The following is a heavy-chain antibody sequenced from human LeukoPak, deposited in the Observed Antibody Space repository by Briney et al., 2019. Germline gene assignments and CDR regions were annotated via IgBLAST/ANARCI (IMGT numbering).Heavy chain of an antibody. V-gene: IGHV3-7*01. Sequence: GGSLRLSCAASGFTFSGYWMSWVRQAPGKGLEWVANIKQDGSEKYYVDSVKGRFTISRDNAKNSLYLQMNSLRAEDTAVYYCARDSPSSTSWGYWGQGTLVTVSS. CDR1: GFTFSGYW. CDR2: IKQDGSEK. J-gene: IGHJ4*02. CDR3: ARDSPSSTSWGY. D-gene: IGHD2-2*01.